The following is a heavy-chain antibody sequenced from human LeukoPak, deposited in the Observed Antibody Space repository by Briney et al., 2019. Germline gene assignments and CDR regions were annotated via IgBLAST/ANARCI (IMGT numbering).Heavy chain of an antibody. CDR1: GFTFSDYY. J-gene: IGHJ5*02. CDR3: ARDDDSSGYYYP. V-gene: IGHV3-11*01. D-gene: IGHD3-22*01. CDR2: ISSSSSTI. Sequence: GGSLRLSCAASGFTFSDYYMSWIRQAPGKGLEWVSYISSSSSTIYYADSVRGRFTISRDNAKNSLYLQMNSLRAEDTAVYYCARDDDSSGYYYPWGQGTLVTVSS.